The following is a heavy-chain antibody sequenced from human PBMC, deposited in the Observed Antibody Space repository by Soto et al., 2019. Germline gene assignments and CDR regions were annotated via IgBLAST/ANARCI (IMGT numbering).Heavy chain of an antibody. D-gene: IGHD2-15*01. J-gene: IGHJ4*02. CDR3: AKAHSQYSECSGS. V-gene: IGHV3-23*01. Sequence: PGGSLRLSCAASGFTFSSYAMSWVRQAPGKGLEWFSAISGSGISTYYADSVKGRFTISRDNSKNTLYLQMNSLRAEDTALYYCAKAHSQYSECSGSGGQGTFVTVSS. CDR2: ISGSGIST. CDR1: GFTFSSYA.